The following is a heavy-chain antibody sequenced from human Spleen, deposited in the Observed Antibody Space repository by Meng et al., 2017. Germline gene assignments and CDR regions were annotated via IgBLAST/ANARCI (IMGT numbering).Heavy chain of an antibody. CDR1: GGIFSNYV. Sequence: SVKVSCKALGGIFSNYVIGWVRQAPGQGLEWMGGINAVFGTTNYAQKFQDRVTITSDESTSTVYMELTRLTSEDTAVYFCARKAGNCISTTCYSLDNWGQGTQVTVSS. D-gene: IGHD2-2*01. CDR3: ARKAGNCISTTCYSLDN. CDR2: INAVFGTT. J-gene: IGHJ4*02. V-gene: IGHV1-69*13.